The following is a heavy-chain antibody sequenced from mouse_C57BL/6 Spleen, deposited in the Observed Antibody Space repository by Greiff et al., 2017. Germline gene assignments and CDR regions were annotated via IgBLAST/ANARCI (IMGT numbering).Heavy chain of an antibody. V-gene: IGHV14-4*01. Sequence: VQLQQSGAELVRPGASVKLSCTASGFNIKDDYMHWVKQRPEQGLEWIGWIDPENGDTEYASKFQGKATITADTSSNTAYLQLSSLTSEDTAVYYCTTGVALDYWGQGTTLTGSS. CDR2: IDPENGDT. D-gene: IGHD1-1*02. J-gene: IGHJ2*01. CDR1: GFNIKDDY. CDR3: TTGVALDY.